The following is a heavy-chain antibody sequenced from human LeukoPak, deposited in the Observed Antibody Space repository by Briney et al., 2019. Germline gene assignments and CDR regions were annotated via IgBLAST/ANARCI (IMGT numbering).Heavy chain of an antibody. V-gene: IGHV3-23*01. CDR1: GFTLSTYA. CDR3: VRGGFYRYSGTSGDY. J-gene: IGHJ4*02. Sequence: GGSLRLSCAASGFTLSTYAMSWVRQTPGKGLEWVAATSSSDAGTYHADSVRGRFTISRDNSKNTLYLQMNSLRAEDTAVYYCVRGGFYRYSGTSGDYWGQGSQVTVSS. D-gene: IGHD1-26*01. CDR2: TSSSDAGT.